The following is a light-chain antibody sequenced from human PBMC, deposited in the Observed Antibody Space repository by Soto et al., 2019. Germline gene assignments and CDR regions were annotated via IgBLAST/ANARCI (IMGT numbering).Light chain of an antibody. Sequence: QSVLTQPASVSGSPGQSITISCTGSSSDVGAYNCVSWYQQHPGKAPKLMIYDVSSRPSGVSDRFSGSKSGNTASLTISGLQPDDEADYYCSSFTSSITLLFGGGTKLTVL. CDR2: DVS. CDR3: SSFTSSITLL. J-gene: IGLJ2*01. V-gene: IGLV2-14*03. CDR1: SSDVGAYNC.